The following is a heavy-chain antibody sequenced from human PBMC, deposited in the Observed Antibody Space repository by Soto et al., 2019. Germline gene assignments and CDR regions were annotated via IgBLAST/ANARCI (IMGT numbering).Heavy chain of an antibody. CDR1: GGSISSSSYY. J-gene: IGHJ5*02. CDR2: IYYSGST. V-gene: IGHV4-39*01. D-gene: IGHD3-10*01. Sequence: SETLSLTCTVSGGSISSSSYYWGWIRQPPGKGLEWIGSIYYSGSTYYNPSLKSRVTISVDTSKNQFSLKLSSVTAADTAVYYCARQMVRGVIRKTPFAPWGQGTPVPVSS. CDR3: ARQMVRGVIRKTPFAP.